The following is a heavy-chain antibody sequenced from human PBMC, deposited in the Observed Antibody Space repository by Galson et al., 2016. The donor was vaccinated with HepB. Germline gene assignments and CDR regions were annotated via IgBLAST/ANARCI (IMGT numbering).Heavy chain of an antibody. CDR2: ISYDGGQK. CDR3: AREGSGGFDH. J-gene: IGHJ4*02. CDR1: GFTFSSYG. D-gene: IGHD3-16*01. Sequence: SLRLSCAASGFTFSSYGMHWVRQAPGKGLEWVAVISYDGGQKSYVDSVKGRFTISRDNAEESLYLQMSSLRVDDTAVYYCAREGSGGFDHWGQGTLVTVSS. V-gene: IGHV3-30*03.